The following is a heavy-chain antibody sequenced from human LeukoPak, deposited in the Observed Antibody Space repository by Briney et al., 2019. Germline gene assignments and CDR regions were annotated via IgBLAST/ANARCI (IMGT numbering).Heavy chain of an antibody. CDR1: GYTLTELS. V-gene: IGHV1-24*01. CDR3: ATAPLRIVGATIVDY. Sequence: GASVKVSCKVSGYTLTELSMHWVRQAPGKGLEWMGGFDPEDGETIYAQKFQGRVTMTEDTSTDTAYVELSSLRSEDTAVYYCATAPLRIVGATIVDYWGQGTLVTVSS. CDR2: FDPEDGET. J-gene: IGHJ4*02. D-gene: IGHD1-26*01.